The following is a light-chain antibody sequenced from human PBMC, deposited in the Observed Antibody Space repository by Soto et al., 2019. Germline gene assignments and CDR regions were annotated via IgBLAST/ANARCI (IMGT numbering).Light chain of an antibody. V-gene: IGKV3D-15*01. CDR3: QQYNNWRS. CDR2: DAS. J-gene: IGKJ1*01. Sequence: EIVLTQSPGTLSFSPGERATLTCRASQSVSSSYLAWFQQKPGQAPRLLIYDASTRATGIPARFSGSGSGTEFTLTIRSLQSEDFAVYYCQQYNNWRSFGQGTKVDIK. CDR1: QSVSSSY.